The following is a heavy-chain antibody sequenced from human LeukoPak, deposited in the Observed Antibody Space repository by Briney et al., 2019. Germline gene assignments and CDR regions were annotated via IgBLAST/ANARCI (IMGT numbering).Heavy chain of an antibody. D-gene: IGHD4-23*01. CDR3: ARLTVAESFDF. J-gene: IGHJ3*01. V-gene: IGHV4-38-2*01. Sequence: KPSETLSLTCAVSGHSISSGYYWGWIRQPPGKGLEWIGSIYYSGSTYYNPSLMSPVTISVDTSKTQFSLRLSSVTAADTALYYCARLTVAESFDFWGQGTMVTVSS. CDR2: IYYSGST. CDR1: GHSISSGYY.